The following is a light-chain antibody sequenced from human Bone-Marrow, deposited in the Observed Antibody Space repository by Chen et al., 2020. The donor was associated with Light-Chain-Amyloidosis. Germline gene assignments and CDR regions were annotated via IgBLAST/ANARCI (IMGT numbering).Light chain of an antibody. J-gene: IGLJ2*01. CDR3: QSADSSGTYEVI. V-gene: IGLV3-25*03. Sequence: SYELTQPPSVSVSPGQTARITCSGDDLPTKYAYWYQQKQGQAPVLVIHRDTERPSGISERFSGYSSGTTATLTISGVQAEDEAEYHCQSADSSGTYEVIFGGGTKLTVL. CDR1: DLPTKY. CDR2: RDT.